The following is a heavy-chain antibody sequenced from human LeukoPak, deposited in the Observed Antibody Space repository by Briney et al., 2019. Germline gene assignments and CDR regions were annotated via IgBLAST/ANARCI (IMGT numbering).Heavy chain of an antibody. CDR2: INHSGST. CDR1: GGSFSGYY. Sequence: PSETLSLTCAVYGGSFSGYYWSWIRQPPGKGLEWIGEINHSGSTNYNPSLKSRVTISVDTSKNQFSLKLSSVTAADTAVYYCARSQFDRFGELLSDYWGQGTLVTVSS. J-gene: IGHJ4*02. CDR3: ARSQFDRFGELLSDY. D-gene: IGHD3-10*01. V-gene: IGHV4-34*01.